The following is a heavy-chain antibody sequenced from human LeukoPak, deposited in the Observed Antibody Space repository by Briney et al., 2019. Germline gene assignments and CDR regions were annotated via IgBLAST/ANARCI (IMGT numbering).Heavy chain of an antibody. V-gene: IGHV4-34*01. J-gene: IGHJ4*02. D-gene: IGHD3-10*01. Sequence: PSETLSLTCAVYGGSFSGYYWSWIRQPPGKGLEWIGEINHSGSTNYNPSLKSRVTISVDTSKNQFPLKLSSVTAADTAVYYCARGRVLLWFGNKAYYFDYWGQGTLVTVSS. CDR1: GGSFSGYY. CDR2: INHSGST. CDR3: ARGRVLLWFGNKAYYFDY.